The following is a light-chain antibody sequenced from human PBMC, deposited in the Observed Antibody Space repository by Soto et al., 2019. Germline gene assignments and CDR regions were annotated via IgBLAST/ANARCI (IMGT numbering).Light chain of an antibody. CDR2: GAS. V-gene: IGKV3-15*01. Sequence: EIVMTQFPATLSVSPGERATLSCRASQSVSSNLAWYQQKPGQAPRLLIYGASTRTTGIPARFSGSGSGTEFSLTISSLQSEDFAVYYCQQYNNWPPITFGQGTRLEIK. CDR1: QSVSSN. CDR3: QQYNNWPPIT. J-gene: IGKJ5*01.